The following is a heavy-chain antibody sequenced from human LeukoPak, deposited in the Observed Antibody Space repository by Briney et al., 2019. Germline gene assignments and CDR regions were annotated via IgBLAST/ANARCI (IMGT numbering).Heavy chain of an antibody. D-gene: IGHD3-22*01. Sequence: PEGSLRLSCTASGFTFGDYAMGWVRQAPGKGLEWVGFIRSKAYGGTTKYAASVKGRFTISRDDSKSIAYLQMNSLKTEDTAVYYCTSSTSQDYYDSSGYLWVWGQGTLVTVSS. V-gene: IGHV3-49*04. CDR1: GFTFGDYA. CDR2: IRSKAYGGTT. J-gene: IGHJ4*02. CDR3: TSSTSQDYYDSSGYLWV.